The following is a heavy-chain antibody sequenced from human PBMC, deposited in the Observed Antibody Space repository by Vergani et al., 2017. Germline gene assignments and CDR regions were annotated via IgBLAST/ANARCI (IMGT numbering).Heavy chain of an antibody. CDR2: ISSDGGST. J-gene: IGHJ4*02. Sequence: EVQLLESGGGLVQPGGSLRLSCAASGFTFSTYAMTWVRQAPGKGLEWVSTISSDGGSTYYADSVEGRFTNSRDNSKHTLSLQMNSLTAEDTAIYYCAGPQGTSAYYYGGFDYWGQGSLVTVSS. CDR1: GFTFSTYA. V-gene: IGHV3-23*01. D-gene: IGHD3-22*01. CDR3: AGPQGTSAYYYGGFDY.